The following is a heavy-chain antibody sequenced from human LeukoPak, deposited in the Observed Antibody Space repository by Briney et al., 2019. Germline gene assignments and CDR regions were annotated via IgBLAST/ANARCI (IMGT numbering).Heavy chain of an antibody. J-gene: IGHJ6*02. V-gene: IGHV3-30-3*01. CDR1: GFTFSSYA. CDR3: ARVGWLQSLYSGMDV. Sequence: PGRSLRLSCAASGFTFSSYAMHWVRQAPGKGLEWVAVISYDGSNKYYADSVKGRFTISRDNSKNTLYLQMDSLRVEDTAVYYCARVGWLQSLYSGMDVGGQGTRATVSS. D-gene: IGHD5-24*01. CDR2: ISYDGSNK.